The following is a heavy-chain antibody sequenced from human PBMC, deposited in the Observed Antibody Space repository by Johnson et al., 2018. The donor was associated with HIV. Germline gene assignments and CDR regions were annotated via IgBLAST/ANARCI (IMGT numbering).Heavy chain of an antibody. V-gene: IGHV3-30*18. Sequence: QVQLVESGGGVVQPGRSLRLSCAASGFTFSSYGMHWVRQAPGKGLEWVAVISYDGSNKYYADSVKGRFTISRDNSKNTLYVQMNSLRGEDTAFYYCAKSPPANIFWGSGPYGAFDVWGQGTMVTVSS. CDR1: GFTFSSYG. CDR3: AKSPPANIFWGSGPYGAFDV. D-gene: IGHD3-16*01. CDR2: ISYDGSNK. J-gene: IGHJ3*01.